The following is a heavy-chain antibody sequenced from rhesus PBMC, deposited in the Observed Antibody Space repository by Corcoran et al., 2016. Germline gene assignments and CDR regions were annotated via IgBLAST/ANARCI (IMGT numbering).Heavy chain of an antibody. D-gene: IGHD6-13*01. CDR1: GYTFTSYY. Sequence: QVQLVQSGAEVKKPGTSVKLSCKASGYTFTSYYINWVRQAPGQVLEWMGGINPRKGKTGYAQKFKGRVTMPRDTSTSTAYMELNSLRSEDTAVYYCARGLSSWAGVYWGQGVLVTVSS. J-gene: IGHJ4*01. V-gene: IGHV1-200*01. CDR2: INPRKGKT. CDR3: ARGLSSWAGVY.